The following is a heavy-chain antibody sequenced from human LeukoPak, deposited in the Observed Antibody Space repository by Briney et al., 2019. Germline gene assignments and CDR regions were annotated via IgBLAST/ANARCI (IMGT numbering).Heavy chain of an antibody. Sequence: PGGSLRLSCAASGFTFNTYTMNWVRQAPGKGLEWVSYISGSSGIIDYADSVKGRFTISRDNSKNTLYLQMNSLRAEDTAVYYCARDPGYSYALDYWGRGTLVTVSS. V-gene: IGHV3-48*01. D-gene: IGHD5-18*01. CDR3: ARDPGYSYALDY. CDR2: ISGSSGII. J-gene: IGHJ4*02. CDR1: GFTFNTYT.